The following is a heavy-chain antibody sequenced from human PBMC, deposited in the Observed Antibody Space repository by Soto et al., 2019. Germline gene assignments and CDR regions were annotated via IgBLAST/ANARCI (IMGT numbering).Heavy chain of an antibody. J-gene: IGHJ4*02. CDR1: GGSINSGGYC. CDR2: ISYGGST. CDR3: SRGILV. V-gene: IGHV4-31*03. Sequence: QVQLQESGPGLVKPSQTLSLTCTVSGGSINSGGYCWSWIRQHPGKGLDWIGCISYGGSTSYNPSMKSRVTISVDTSKIQCSLKLTSVADAYTAVYYCSRGILVWGQGALITVSS. D-gene: IGHD5-18*01.